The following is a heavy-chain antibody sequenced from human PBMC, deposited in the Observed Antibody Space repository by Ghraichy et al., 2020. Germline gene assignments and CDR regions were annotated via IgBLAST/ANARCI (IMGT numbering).Heavy chain of an antibody. Sequence: LSLTCAASGFTFSSYSMNWVRQAPGKGLEWVSYISSSSSTIYYADSVKGRFTISRDNAKNSLYLQMNSLRDEDTAVYYCARVLGGSYRFDYWGQGTLVTGSS. V-gene: IGHV3-48*02. D-gene: IGHD1-26*01. CDR3: ARVLGGSYRFDY. CDR1: GFTFSSYS. J-gene: IGHJ4*02. CDR2: ISSSSSTI.